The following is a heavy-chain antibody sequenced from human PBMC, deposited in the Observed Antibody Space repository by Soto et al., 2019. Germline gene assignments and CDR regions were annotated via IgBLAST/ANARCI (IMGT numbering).Heavy chain of an antibody. CDR1: GGFISSYS. CDR3: ARRYSSSHDF. V-gene: IGHV4-59*01. Sequence: SETLSLTCTVSGGFISSYSWSWIRQPPGKGLEWIGYIYHSGSTYYNPSLKSRVTISVDTSKNQFSLKLTSVTAADTAVYYCARRYSSSHDFWGQGTLVTVS. D-gene: IGHD6-6*01. J-gene: IGHJ4*02. CDR2: IYHSGST.